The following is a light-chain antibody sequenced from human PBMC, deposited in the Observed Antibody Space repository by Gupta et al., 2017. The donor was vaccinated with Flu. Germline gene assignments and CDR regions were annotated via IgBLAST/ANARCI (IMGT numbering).Light chain of an antibody. J-gene: IGKJ4*01. V-gene: IGKV1-33*01. Sequence: DIQMTQSPAALSASVGDRVTITCQASQDIRRFLNWYQVKPGSAPKLLIFDASSLETGVPSRLSGSGFGTHFTLTISSLQSEDVATYYCQQYDNLPVTFGGGTKVEIK. CDR2: DAS. CDR1: QDIRRF. CDR3: QQYDNLPVT.